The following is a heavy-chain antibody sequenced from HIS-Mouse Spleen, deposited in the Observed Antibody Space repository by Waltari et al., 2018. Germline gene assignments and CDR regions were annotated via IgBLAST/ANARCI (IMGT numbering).Heavy chain of an antibody. CDR3: ARVRTGDPSYWYFDL. Sequence: QVQLQQWGAGLLKPSETLSLTCAVYGGSFRGYYWSCTRQPPGKGLEWIGEINHSGSTNYNPSLKSRVTISVDTSKNQFSLKLSSVTAADTAVYYCARVRTGDPSYWYFDLWGRGTLVTVSS. CDR1: GGSFRGYY. J-gene: IGHJ2*01. V-gene: IGHV4-34*01. CDR2: INHSGST. D-gene: IGHD7-27*01.